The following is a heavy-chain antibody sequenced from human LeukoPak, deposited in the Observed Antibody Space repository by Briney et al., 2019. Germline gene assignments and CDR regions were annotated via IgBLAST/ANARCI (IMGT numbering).Heavy chain of an antibody. D-gene: IGHD4-11*01. J-gene: IGHJ5*02. CDR2: IYTSGIT. CDR3: ARAPDYLTNWFDP. CDR1: GDSISSYY. Sequence: SETLSLTCTVSGDSISSYYWSWIRQPAGKGLEWIGRIYTSGITNYNPSLKSRVTMSVDTSKNQFSLKVISVTAADTAVYYCARAPDYLTNWFDPWGQGTLVTVSS. V-gene: IGHV4-4*07.